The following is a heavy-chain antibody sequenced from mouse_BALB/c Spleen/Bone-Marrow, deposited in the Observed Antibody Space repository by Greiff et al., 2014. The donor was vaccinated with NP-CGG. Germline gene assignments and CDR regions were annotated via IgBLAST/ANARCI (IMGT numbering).Heavy chain of an antibody. CDR3: ARLGGYGPYFDY. J-gene: IGHJ2*01. Sequence: VQLQQSGPSLVKPSQTLSLTCSVTGDSITSGYWNWIRKFPGNKLEYMGYISYSGRTYFNPSLKSRISITRDTSKNQYYLQLNSVTTEDTATYYCARLGGYGPYFDYWGQGTTLTVSS. CDR1: GDSITSGY. D-gene: IGHD1-1*02. V-gene: IGHV3-8*02. CDR2: ISYSGRT.